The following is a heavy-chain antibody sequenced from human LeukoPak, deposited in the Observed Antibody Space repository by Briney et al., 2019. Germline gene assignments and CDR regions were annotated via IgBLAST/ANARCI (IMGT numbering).Heavy chain of an antibody. CDR3: ARDEITIFGVVNYYYYGMDV. D-gene: IGHD3-3*01. J-gene: IGHJ6*02. V-gene: IGHV1-46*01. Sequence: ASVKVSCKASGGTFSSYAISWVRQAPGQGLEWMGIINPSGGSTSYAQKFQGRVTMTRDTSTSTVYMELSSLRSEDTAVYYCARDEITIFGVVNYYYYGMDVWGQGTTVTVSS. CDR1: GGTFSSYA. CDR2: INPSGGST.